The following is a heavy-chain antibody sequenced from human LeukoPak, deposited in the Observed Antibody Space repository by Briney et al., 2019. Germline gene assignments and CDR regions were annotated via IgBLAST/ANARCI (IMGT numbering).Heavy chain of an antibody. D-gene: IGHD4/OR15-4a*01. CDR1: GFTFSSYS. V-gene: IGHV3-21*04. Sequence: PGGSLRLSCAASGFTFSSYSMNWVRQAPGKGLEWVSSISSSSRSYIYYADSVKGRFTISRDNSKNTLYLQMNSLRAEDTAVYYCARRAGAYSHPYDYWGQGTLVTVSS. CDR2: ISSSSRSYI. CDR3: ARRAGAYSHPYDY. J-gene: IGHJ4*02.